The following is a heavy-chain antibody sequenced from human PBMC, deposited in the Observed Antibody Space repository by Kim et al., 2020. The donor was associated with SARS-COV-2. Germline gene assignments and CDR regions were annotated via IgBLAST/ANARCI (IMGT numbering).Heavy chain of an antibody. J-gene: IGHJ4*02. Sequence: RYSPSFQGQVTISADKSISTAYLQWSSLKASDTAVYYCARHDSSGYNFDYWGQGTLVTVSS. V-gene: IGHV5-51*01. CDR3: ARHDSSGYNFDY. D-gene: IGHD3-22*01.